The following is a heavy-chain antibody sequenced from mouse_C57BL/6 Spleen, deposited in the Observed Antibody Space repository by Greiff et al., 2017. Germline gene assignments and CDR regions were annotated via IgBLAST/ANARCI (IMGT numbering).Heavy chain of an antibody. J-gene: IGHJ4*01. D-gene: IGHD2-5*01. V-gene: IGHV1-22*01. Sequence: EVQLQQSGPELVKPGASVKMSCKASGYTFTDYNMHWVKQSHGKSLEWIGYINPNNGGTSYNQKFKGKAILTVNTSSSTAYMELRSLTSEDSAVYYCAPPLYSNSFYAMDYWGQGTSVTVSS. CDR3: APPLYSNSFYAMDY. CDR1: GYTFTDYN. CDR2: INPNNGGT.